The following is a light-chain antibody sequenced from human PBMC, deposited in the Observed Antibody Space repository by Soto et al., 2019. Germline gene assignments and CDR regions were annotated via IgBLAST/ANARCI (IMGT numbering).Light chain of an antibody. CDR2: DAS. CDR3: QQSDT. J-gene: IGKJ5*01. CDR1: QSVGIF. Sequence: EIVLTQSPATLSLSPGERATLSCRASQSVGIFLAWYQQKPGQAPRLLIYDASGRATGTPARFSGSGSGTDFTLTLSSLEPEDFAVYYCQQSDTFGQGTRLEIK. V-gene: IGKV3-11*01.